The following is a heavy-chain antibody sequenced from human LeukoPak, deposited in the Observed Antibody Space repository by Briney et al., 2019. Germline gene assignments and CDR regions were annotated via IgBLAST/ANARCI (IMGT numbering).Heavy chain of an antibody. CDR1: GYTFTGYY. J-gene: IGHJ6*03. D-gene: IGHD6-6*01. Sequence: ASVKVSCKASGYTFTGYYMHWVRQAPGQGLEWMGWINPNSGGTNYAQKFQGRVTMTRDTSISTAHMELSRLRSDDTAVYYCARSGEQLGIDYYYYMDVWGKGTTVTVSS. CDR3: ARSGEQLGIDYYYYMDV. CDR2: INPNSGGT. V-gene: IGHV1-2*02.